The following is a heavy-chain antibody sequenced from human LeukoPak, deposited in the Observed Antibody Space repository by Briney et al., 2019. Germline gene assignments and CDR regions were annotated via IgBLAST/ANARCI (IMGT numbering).Heavy chain of an antibody. CDR3: ARDPVGGDIDY. D-gene: IGHD5-24*01. CDR2: ITSSGSTM. V-gene: IGHV3-48*03. J-gene: IGHJ4*02. Sequence: PGGSLRLSCAASGFTFSSYQMNWGRQAPGKGLEWVSYITSSGSTMYYADSVRGRFTISRDNAKNSLYLQMNSLRAEDTAVYYCARDPVGGDIDYWGQGTLVTVSS. CDR1: GFTFSSYQ.